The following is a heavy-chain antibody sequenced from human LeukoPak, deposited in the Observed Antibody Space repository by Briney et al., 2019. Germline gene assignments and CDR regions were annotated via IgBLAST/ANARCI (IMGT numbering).Heavy chain of an antibody. D-gene: IGHD2-15*01. CDR3: ARSRGDNWFDP. CDR1: GYSFSTYW. Sequence: GESLKISCNGSGYSFSTYWIGWVRQMPGKGLEWMGIIYPGDSDTRYSPSFQGQVTISADKSISTAYLQWSSLKASDTAMYYCARSRGDNWFDPWGQGTLVTVSS. CDR2: IYPGDSDT. V-gene: IGHV5-51*01. J-gene: IGHJ5*02.